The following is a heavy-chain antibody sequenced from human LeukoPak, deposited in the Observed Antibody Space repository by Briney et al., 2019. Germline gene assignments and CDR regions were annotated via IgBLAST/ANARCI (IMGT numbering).Heavy chain of an antibody. CDR2: ITSGASTI. CDR1: GFTFSSYE. J-gene: IGHJ4*02. Sequence: GGSLRLSCAASGFTFSSYEMNWVRQAPGKGLEWVSYITSGASTIYYADSVKGRFTISRDNAKHSLYLQMNSLRVEDTAVYYCARQDPELAYWGQGTLVTVSS. D-gene: IGHD1-26*01. V-gene: IGHV3-48*03. CDR3: ARQDPELAY.